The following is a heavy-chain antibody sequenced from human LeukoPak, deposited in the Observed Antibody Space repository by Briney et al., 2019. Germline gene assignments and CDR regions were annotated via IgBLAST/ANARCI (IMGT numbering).Heavy chain of an antibody. CDR1: GYTFTSYY. CDR2: INPCGGST. D-gene: IGHD3-10*01. Sequence: ASVKVSCKASGYTFTSYYMHWVRQAPGQGLEWMGIINPCGGSTSYAQKFQGRVTMTRDTSTSTVYMELNILRSEDTAVYYCASGHQGFRGATGPFAYWGQGTLVTVSS. J-gene: IGHJ4*02. V-gene: IGHV1-46*03. CDR3: ASGHQGFRGATGPFAY.